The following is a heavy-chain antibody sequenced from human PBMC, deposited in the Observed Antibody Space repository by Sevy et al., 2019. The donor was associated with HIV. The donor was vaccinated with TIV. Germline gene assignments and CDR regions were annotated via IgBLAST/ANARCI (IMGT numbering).Heavy chain of an antibody. CDR2: SISFFDMT. CDR1: GGTFSREG. CDR3: ARGGGSGWYYFDS. Sequence: ASVKVSCKASGGTFSREGISWVRQAPGQGLEWMGGSISFFDMTNYAQKFQGRVTITADESTSTVYMELSSLRFEDTAVYYCARGGGSGWYYFDSWGQGTLVTVSS. D-gene: IGHD6-19*01. J-gene: IGHJ4*02. V-gene: IGHV1-69*13.